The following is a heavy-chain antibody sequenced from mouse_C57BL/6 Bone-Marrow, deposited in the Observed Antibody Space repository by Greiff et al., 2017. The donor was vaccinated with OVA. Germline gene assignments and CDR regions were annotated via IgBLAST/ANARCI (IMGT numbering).Heavy chain of an antibody. Sequence: QVQLQQSGAELARPGASVKLSCKASGYTFTSYGISWVKQRPGQGLEWIGEIYPRSGNTYYNEKFKGKATLTADKSSSTAYMELRSLTSEDSAVYFCASGNSYWYFDVWAQGPRSPSPQ. V-gene: IGHV1-81*01. J-gene: IGHJ1*03. D-gene: IGHD2-1*01. CDR2: IYPRSGNT. CDR1: GYTFTSYG. CDR3: ASGNSYWYFDV.